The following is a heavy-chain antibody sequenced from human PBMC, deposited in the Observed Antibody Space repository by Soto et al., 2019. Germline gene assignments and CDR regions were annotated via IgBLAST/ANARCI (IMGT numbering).Heavy chain of an antibody. Sequence: ASVKVSCKASGYTFTSYYMHWVRQAPGQGLEGMGIINPSGGSTSYAQKFQGRVTMTRDMSTSTVYMELGSLRSEDTAVYYCARGRQSRGMDVWGQGTTVTVSS. V-gene: IGHV1-46*01. CDR2: INPSGGST. CDR1: GYTFTSYY. CDR3: ARGRQSRGMDV. J-gene: IGHJ6*02.